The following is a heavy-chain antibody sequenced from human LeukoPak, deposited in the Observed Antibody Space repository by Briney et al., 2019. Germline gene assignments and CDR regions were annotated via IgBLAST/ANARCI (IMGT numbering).Heavy chain of an antibody. Sequence: ASVKVSCKASGYTFTSYGISWVRQAPGQGLEWMRWVSAYADDTNYVQKFRGRITMTTDTSTSTAYMELRSLRSDDTAVYYCARDCIGCLGFDYWGQGTLVTVSS. J-gene: IGHJ4*02. CDR1: GYTFTSYG. CDR2: VSAYADDT. V-gene: IGHV1-18*01. D-gene: IGHD1-26*01. CDR3: ARDCIGCLGFDY.